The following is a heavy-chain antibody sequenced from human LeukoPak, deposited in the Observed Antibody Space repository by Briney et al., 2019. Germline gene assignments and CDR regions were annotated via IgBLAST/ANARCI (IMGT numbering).Heavy chain of an antibody. CDR2: IYYSGST. D-gene: IGHD3-22*01. Sequence: PAETLSLTCTVSGGSISSSSYYWGWIRQPPGKGLEWIGSIYYSGSTYYNPSLKSRVTISVDTSKNQFSLKLSSVTAADTAVYYCARSWQRSGYVNWFDPRGQGNLVTVSS. CDR1: GGSISSSSYY. CDR3: ARSWQRSGYVNWFDP. J-gene: IGHJ5*02. V-gene: IGHV4-39*01.